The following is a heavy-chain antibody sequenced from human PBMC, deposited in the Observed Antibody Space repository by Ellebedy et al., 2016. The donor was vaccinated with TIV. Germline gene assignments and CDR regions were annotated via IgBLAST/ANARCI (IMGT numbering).Heavy chain of an antibody. CDR3: ARQGDYGSGTNYVGEDY. V-gene: IGHV4-34*01. CDR1: GGSFSGYY. D-gene: IGHD3-10*01. Sequence: SETLSLTXAVYGGSFSGYYWSWIRQPPGKGLEWIGEINHRGSTNYNPSLKSRVTVSVDTSNNQFSLKLSSVTAADTAVYYCARQGDYGSGTNYVGEDYWGQGTLVTVSS. CDR2: INHRGST. J-gene: IGHJ4*02.